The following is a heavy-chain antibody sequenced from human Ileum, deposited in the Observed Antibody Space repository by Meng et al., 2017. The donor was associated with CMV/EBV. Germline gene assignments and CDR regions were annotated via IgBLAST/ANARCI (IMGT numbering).Heavy chain of an antibody. J-gene: IGHJ5*02. CDR2: IDPSGSR. CDR1: GGSISGYY. CDR3: VRGRSDLLASWFDP. V-gene: IGHV4-4*07. D-gene: IGHD3-9*01. Sequence: QVHLQGSGPGRVKPAETLSLTCSVSGGSISGYYWSWVRQPAGKRLEWIGRIDPSGSRNYNPSLRDRITVSVDTSKNQFSLRLSSVTAADTGVYYCVRGRSDLLASWFDPWGQGTLVTVSS.